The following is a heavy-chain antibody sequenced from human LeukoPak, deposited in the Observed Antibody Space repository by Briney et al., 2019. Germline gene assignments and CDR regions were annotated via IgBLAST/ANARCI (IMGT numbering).Heavy chain of an antibody. J-gene: IGHJ4*01. CDR3: ARDRGWQQFDY. CDR1: GFTFSSSW. V-gene: IGHV3-7*01. Sequence: GGSLRLSCVASGFTFSSSWMTWVRQAPGMGLERVANIKADGSGKYYVDSVRGRFSISRDNAKNSLYLELNSLRAEDTGVYFCARDRGWQQFDYWGQGTLVTVST. CDR2: IKADGSGK. D-gene: IGHD5-24*01.